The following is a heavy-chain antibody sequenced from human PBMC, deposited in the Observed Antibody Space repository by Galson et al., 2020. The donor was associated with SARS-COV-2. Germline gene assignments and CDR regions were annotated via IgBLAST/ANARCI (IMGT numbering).Heavy chain of an antibody. CDR2: IYSSGGT. Sequence: SETLSLTCSVSGGSVSSFFWSWIRQFPGKKLEWMGYIYSSGGTSYNPSLKSRITITRDMSRTQFSLKLSSVTAADTAVYYCARIRSGWPIDYWGQGALVTVSS. V-gene: IGHV4-59*02. D-gene: IGHD6-19*01. CDR1: GGSVSSFF. CDR3: ARIRSGWPIDY. J-gene: IGHJ4*02.